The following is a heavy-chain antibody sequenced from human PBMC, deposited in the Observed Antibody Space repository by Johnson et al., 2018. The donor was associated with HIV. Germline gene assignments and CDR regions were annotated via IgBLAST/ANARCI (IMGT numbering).Heavy chain of an antibody. CDR2: INWNGGST. J-gene: IGHJ3*02. CDR1: GFTVSSNY. Sequence: VHLVESGGGLVQPGGSLRLSCAASGFTVSSNYMSWVRQAPGKGLEWVSGINWNGGSTGYADSVNGRFTISRDNAKNSLYLQMNSLRAEDTALYYCASGDELGDDAFDIWGQGTMVTVSS. D-gene: IGHD7-27*01. CDR3: ASGDELGDDAFDI. V-gene: IGHV3-20*04.